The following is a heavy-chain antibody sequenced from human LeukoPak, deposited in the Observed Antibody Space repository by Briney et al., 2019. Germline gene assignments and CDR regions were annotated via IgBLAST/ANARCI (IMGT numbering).Heavy chain of an antibody. CDR3: ASVVTVTYDY. J-gene: IGHJ4*02. D-gene: IGHD4-17*01. Sequence: PGGSLRLSCAASGFTFSSYSMNWVRQAPGKGLEWVSSISSSSSYIYYADSVEGRFTISRDNAKNSLYLQMNSLRAEDTAVYYCASVVTVTYDYWGQGTLVTVSS. CDR1: GFTFSSYS. V-gene: IGHV3-21*01. CDR2: ISSSSSYI.